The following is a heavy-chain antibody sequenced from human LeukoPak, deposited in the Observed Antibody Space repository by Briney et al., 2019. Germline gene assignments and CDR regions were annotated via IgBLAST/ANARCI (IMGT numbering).Heavy chain of an antibody. CDR3: ARAPGHTFYYYYYYMDV. J-gene: IGHJ6*03. CDR1: GGSFSGYY. D-gene: IGHD1-14*01. CDR2: INHSGST. Sequence: PSETLSLTCAAYGGSFSGYYWSWIRQPPGKGLEWIGEINHSGSTNYNPSLKSRVTISVDTSKNQFSLKLSSVTAADTAVYYCARAPGHTFYYYYYYMDVWGKGTTVTVSS. V-gene: IGHV4-34*01.